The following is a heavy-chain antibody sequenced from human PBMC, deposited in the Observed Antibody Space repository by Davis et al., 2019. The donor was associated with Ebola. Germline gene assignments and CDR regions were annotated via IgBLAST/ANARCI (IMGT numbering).Heavy chain of an antibody. CDR1: GGTFSSYA. CDR2: IIPILGIA. J-gene: IGHJ5*02. D-gene: IGHD3-3*02. CDR3: ARQTHHFLSGPRTWFDP. V-gene: IGHV1-69*04. Sequence: SVKVSCKASGGTFSSYAISWVRQAPGQGLEWMGRIIPILGIANYAQKFQGRVTITADKSTSTAYMELSSLRSEDTAMYYCARQTHHFLSGPRTWFDPWGQGTLVTVSS.